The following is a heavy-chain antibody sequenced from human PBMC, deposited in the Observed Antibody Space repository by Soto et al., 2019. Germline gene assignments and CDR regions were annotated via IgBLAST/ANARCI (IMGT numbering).Heavy chain of an antibody. CDR1: GYTFTSYD. CDR2: MNPNSGNT. V-gene: IGHV1-8*01. CDR3: ARSGWGLYYYYGMDV. J-gene: IGHJ6*02. Sequence: ASLKVCCEASGYTFTSYDINWVRQATGQGLEWMGWMNPNSGNTGYAQKFQGRVTMTRNTSISTAYMELSSLRSEDTAVYYCARSGWGLYYYYGMDVWGQVTTVPVS. D-gene: IGHD1-26*01.